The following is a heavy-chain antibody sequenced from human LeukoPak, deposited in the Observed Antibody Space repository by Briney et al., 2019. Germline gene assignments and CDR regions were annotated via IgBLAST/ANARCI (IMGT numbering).Heavy chain of an antibody. D-gene: IGHD2-2*01. J-gene: IGHJ3*02. CDR2: IYSSGST. CDR1: GGSISSYY. CDR3: ARQSCSSPTCPHRNVFDM. V-gene: IGHV4-59*08. Sequence: SETLSLTCSVSGGSISSYYWSWIRQPPGKGLEWIGYIYSSGSTNYNPSLQSRVTISVDTSKNQFSLKLSSVTAADTAMYYCARQSCSSPTCPHRNVFDMWGQGTMVAVSS.